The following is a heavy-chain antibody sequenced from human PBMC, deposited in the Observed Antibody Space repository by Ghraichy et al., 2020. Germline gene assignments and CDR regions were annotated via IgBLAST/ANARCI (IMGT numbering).Heavy chain of an antibody. V-gene: IGHV3-30*04. CDR3: ARGYYDSSGFFDY. CDR1: GFTFSSYA. J-gene: IGHJ4*02. CDR2: ISYDGSNK. D-gene: IGHD3-22*01. Sequence: GGSLRLSCAASGFTFSSYAMHWVRQAPGKGLEWVAVISYDGSNKYYADSVKGRFTISRDNSKNTLYLQMNSLRAEDTAVYYCARGYYDSSGFFDYWGQGTLVTVSS.